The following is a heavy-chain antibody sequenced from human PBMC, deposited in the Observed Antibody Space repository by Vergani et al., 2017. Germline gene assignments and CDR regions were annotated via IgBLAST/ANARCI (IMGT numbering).Heavy chain of an antibody. V-gene: IGHV5-51*03. CDR1: ESSFISNE. CDR3: ASSIATAGTGGNFDF. Sequence: EVMLVQSGAEVKKPGESLKISCKYSESSFISNEIAWVRQMSGKGLQWMGNINPIDSKIAYSPSFQGQSIMSLDKSITTAYLQWRSLKASDTAMYYCASSIATAGTGGNFDFWGQGSLVTVAS. D-gene: IGHD6-13*01. J-gene: IGHJ4*02. CDR2: INPIDSKI.